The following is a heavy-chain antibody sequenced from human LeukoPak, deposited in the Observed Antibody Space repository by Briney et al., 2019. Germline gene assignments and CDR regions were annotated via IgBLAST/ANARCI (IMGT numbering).Heavy chain of an antibody. J-gene: IGHJ4*02. CDR3: ARDSGGYAAGTDFDY. D-gene: IGHD6-13*01. CDR2: ISSSSSYI. V-gene: IGHV3-21*01. CDR1: GFTFSSYS. Sequence: PGGSLRLSCAASGFTFSSYSMNWVSQAPGKGLEWVSSISSSSSYIYYADSVKGRFTISRDNAKNSLYLQMNSLRAEDTAVYYCARDSGGYAAGTDFDYWGQGTLVTVSS.